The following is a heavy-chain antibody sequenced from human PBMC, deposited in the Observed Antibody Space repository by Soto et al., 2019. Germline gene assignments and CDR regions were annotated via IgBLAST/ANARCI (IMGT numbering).Heavy chain of an antibody. V-gene: IGHV4-31*03. D-gene: IGHD2-15*01. J-gene: IGHJ6*03. CDR3: ARTRVVAATPYYYYYYMDV. CDR1: GGSISSGGYY. Sequence: SETLSLTCTVSGGSISSGGYYWSWIRQHPGKGLEWIGYIYYSGSTYYNPSLKSRVTISVDTSKNQFSLKLSSVTAADTAVYYCARTRVVAATPYYYYYYMDVWGKGTTVTVSS. CDR2: IYYSGST.